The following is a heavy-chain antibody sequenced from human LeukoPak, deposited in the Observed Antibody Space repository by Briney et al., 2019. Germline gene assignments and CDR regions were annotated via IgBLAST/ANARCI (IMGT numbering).Heavy chain of an antibody. Sequence: GGSLRLSCAASGFTFSNCWMSWVRQAPGKGLEWVANMKQDGSEKYYVDSVKGRFTISRDNAKNSLYLQMNSLRAEDTAVYYCARRGQNWGYGDDAFDIWGQGTMVTVSS. V-gene: IGHV3-7*01. CDR2: MKQDGSEK. CDR3: ARRGQNWGYGDDAFDI. D-gene: IGHD7-27*01. CDR1: GFTFSNCW. J-gene: IGHJ3*02.